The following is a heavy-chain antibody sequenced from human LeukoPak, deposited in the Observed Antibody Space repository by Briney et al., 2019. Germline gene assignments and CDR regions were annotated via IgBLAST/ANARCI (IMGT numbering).Heavy chain of an antibody. V-gene: IGHV4-31*03. CDR1: GGSISSGGYY. CDR2: IYYSGST. J-gene: IGHJ5*02. CDR3: ARESGLPARFDP. Sequence: SQTLSLTCTVSGGSISSGGYYWSWIRQHPGRGLEWIGYIYYSGSTYYNPSLKSRVTISVDTSKNQFSLKLSSVTAADTAVYYCARESGLPARFDPWGQGTLVTVSS. D-gene: IGHD5-12*01.